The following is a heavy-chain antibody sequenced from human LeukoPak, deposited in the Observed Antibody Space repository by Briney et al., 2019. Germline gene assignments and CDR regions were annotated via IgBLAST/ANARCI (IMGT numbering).Heavy chain of an antibody. J-gene: IGHJ6*02. CDR3: ARDGVGATTNYYYGMDV. CDR1: GFTVSSKY. Sequence: GGSLRLSCAASGFTVSSKYMVWVRQAPEKGLEWVSSISSSSSYIYYADSVKGRFTISRDNAKNSLYLQMNSLRAEDTAVYYCARDGVGATTNYYYGMDVWGQGTTVTVSS. V-gene: IGHV3-21*01. D-gene: IGHD1-26*01. CDR2: ISSSSSYI.